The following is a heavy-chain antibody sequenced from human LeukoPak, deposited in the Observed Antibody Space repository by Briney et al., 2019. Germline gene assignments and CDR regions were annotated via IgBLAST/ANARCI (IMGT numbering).Heavy chain of an antibody. CDR3: ARGIRGGGGYYFDY. D-gene: IGHD4-23*01. V-gene: IGHV4-34*01. J-gene: IGHJ4*02. CDR1: GGSFSGYY. CDR2: INHSGST. Sequence: SETLSLTCAVYGGSFSGYYWSWIRQPPGKGLEWIGEINHSGSTNYNPSLKSRVTISVDTSKNQFSLKLSSVTAADTAVYYCARGIRGGGGYYFDYWGQGTLVTVSS.